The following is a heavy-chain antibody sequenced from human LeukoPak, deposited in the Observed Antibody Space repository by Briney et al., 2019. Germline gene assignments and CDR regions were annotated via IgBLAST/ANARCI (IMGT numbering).Heavy chain of an antibody. J-gene: IGHJ4*02. CDR2: IYYSGST. Sequence: SETLSLTCTVSGGSISSYYWSWIRQPPGKGLEGIGYIYYSGSTNYNPSLKSRVTISVDTSKNQFSLKLSSVTAADTAVYYCARGVGSYGFSPLDYWGQGTLVTVSS. CDR1: GGSISSYY. D-gene: IGHD5-18*01. CDR3: ARGVGSYGFSPLDY. V-gene: IGHV4-59*01.